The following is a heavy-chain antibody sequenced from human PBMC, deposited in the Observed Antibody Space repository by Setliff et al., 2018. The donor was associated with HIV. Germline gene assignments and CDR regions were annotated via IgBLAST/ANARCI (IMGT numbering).Heavy chain of an antibody. V-gene: IGHV4-31*03. CDR1: GFSISSDGFY. D-gene: IGHD7-27*01. CDR2: ILDSGST. Sequence: KPSETLSLTCTLSGFSISSDGFYWNWIRQRPGKGLEWIGYILDSGSTYYNPSLRGRLSMSIDTSANQFSVELTSVTAADTALYFCARVPNWGSAPFAYDVWGLGTMVTVSS. J-gene: IGHJ3*01. CDR3: ARVPNWGSAPFAYDV.